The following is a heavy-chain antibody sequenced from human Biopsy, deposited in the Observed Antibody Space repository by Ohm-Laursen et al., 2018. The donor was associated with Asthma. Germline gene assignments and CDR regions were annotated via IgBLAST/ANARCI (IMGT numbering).Heavy chain of an antibody. CDR2: IYSDVGTT. CDR1: GGTFNTYV. V-gene: IGHV1-69*13. D-gene: IGHD2-2*01. J-gene: IGHJ4*02. Sequence: SSVKVSCKSLGGTFNTYVIGWGRQAPGQGLEWMGGIYSDVGTTTYPQKFQDRVTITADDSTSTVYMELSSLRSEDTAVYYCARKAGSCISRTCYSLDFWGQGTLVTVSS. CDR3: ARKAGSCISRTCYSLDF.